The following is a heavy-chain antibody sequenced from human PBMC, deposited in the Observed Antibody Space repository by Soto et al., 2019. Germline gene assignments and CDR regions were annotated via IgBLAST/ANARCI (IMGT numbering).Heavy chain of an antibody. J-gene: IGHJ1*01. V-gene: IGHV3-30*03. CDR3: SRDNGAIPADRFQY. Sequence: QLVESGGGVVQPGRSLRLSCAASGFNLDSYAMNWVRQAPGKGHEWVATLSYDGKNIYYADFVRRRFTISKDNSNTTLYLRLSSLIPAATAIYYWSRDNGAIPADRFQYWGQGTLVTVSS. D-gene: IGHD2-8*01. CDR1: GFNLDSYA. CDR2: LSYDGKNI.